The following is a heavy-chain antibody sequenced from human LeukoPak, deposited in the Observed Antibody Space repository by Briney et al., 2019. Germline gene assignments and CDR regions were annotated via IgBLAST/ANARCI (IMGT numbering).Heavy chain of an antibody. V-gene: IGHV4-4*07. CDR2: IYTSGST. CDR3: ARVVLESSSSWSGSNWFDP. J-gene: IGHJ5*02. Sequence: SETLSLTCTVSGGSISSYYWSWIRQPAGKGLEWIGRIYTSGSTNYNPSLKSRVTMSVDTSKNQFSLKLSSVTAADTAVYYCARVVLESSSSWSGSNWFDPWGQGTLVTVSS. D-gene: IGHD6-13*01. CDR1: GGSISSYY.